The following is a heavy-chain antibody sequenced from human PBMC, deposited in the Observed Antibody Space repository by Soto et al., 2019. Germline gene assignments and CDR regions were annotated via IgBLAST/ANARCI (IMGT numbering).Heavy chain of an antibody. V-gene: IGHV2-5*02. CDR2: IYWDDDK. D-gene: IGHD3-3*01. Sequence: QITLKESGPTLVKPTQTLTLTCTFSGFSLSTSGVGVGWIRQPPGKALEWLALIYWDDDKRYSPSLKSRLTITQDTSKNQVVPTMTNMDPVDTATYYCAHRYRDDSPSYWGQGPLVTVSS. CDR1: GFSLSTSGVG. CDR3: AHRYRDDSPSY. J-gene: IGHJ4*02.